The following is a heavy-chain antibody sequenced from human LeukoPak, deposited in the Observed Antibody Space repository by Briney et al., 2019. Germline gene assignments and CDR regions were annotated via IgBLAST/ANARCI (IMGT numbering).Heavy chain of an antibody. CDR2: INHSGST. D-gene: IGHD3-22*01. CDR3: ARDFYDSSGPLTVNRGDY. Sequence: PSETLSLTCAVYGGSFSGYYWSWIRQPPGKGLEWIGEINHSGSTNYNPSLKSRVTISVDTSKNQFSLKLSSVTAADTAVYYCARDFYDSSGPLTVNRGDYWGQRTLVTVSS. J-gene: IGHJ4*02. CDR1: GGSFSGYY. V-gene: IGHV4-34*01.